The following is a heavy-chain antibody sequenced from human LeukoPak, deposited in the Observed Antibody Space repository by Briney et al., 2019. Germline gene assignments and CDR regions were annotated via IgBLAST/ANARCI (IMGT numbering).Heavy chain of an antibody. V-gene: IGHV4-59*01. CDR2: IYYSGST. Sequence: PSETLSLTCTVSGVSISSYYWSWIRQPPGKGLEWIGYIYYSGSTNYNPSLKSRVTISVDTSKNQFSLKLSSVTAADTAVYYCARGLWFGEYYYYMDVWGKGTTVTISS. CDR3: ARGLWFGEYYYYMDV. CDR1: GVSISSYY. J-gene: IGHJ6*03. D-gene: IGHD3-10*01.